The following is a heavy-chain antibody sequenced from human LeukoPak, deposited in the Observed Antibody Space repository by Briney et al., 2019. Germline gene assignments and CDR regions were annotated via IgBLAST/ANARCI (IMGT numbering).Heavy chain of an antibody. Sequence: TGRSLRLSCAASGFTFSSYGMHWVRQAPGKGLEWVAVISYDGSNKYYADSVKGRFTISRDNSKNTLYLQMNGLRAEDTAVYYCARGPGSRGIFDYWGQGTLVTVS. V-gene: IGHV3-30*03. CDR2: ISYDGSNK. CDR3: ARGPGSRGIFDY. D-gene: IGHD3-10*01. CDR1: GFTFSSYG. J-gene: IGHJ4*02.